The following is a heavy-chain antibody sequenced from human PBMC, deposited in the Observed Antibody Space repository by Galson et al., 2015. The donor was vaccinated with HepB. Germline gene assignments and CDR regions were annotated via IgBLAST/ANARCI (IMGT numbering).Heavy chain of an antibody. Sequence: QSGAEVKKPGESLKISCKGSGYSFTSYWIGWVRQMPGKGLEWMGIIYPGDSDTRYSPSFQGQVTISADKSISTAYLQWSSLKASDTAMYYCARLGDIVVVPAASVSWFDPWGQGTLVTVA. CDR3: ARLGDIVVVPAASVSWFDP. CDR1: GYSFTSYW. D-gene: IGHD2-2*01. CDR2: IYPGDSDT. J-gene: IGHJ5*02. V-gene: IGHV5-51*01.